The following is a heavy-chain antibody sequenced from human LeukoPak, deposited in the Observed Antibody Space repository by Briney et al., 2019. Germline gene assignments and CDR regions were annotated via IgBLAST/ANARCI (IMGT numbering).Heavy chain of an antibody. V-gene: IGHV3-11*06. J-gene: IGHJ3*02. CDR2: ISSSSSYT. D-gene: IGHD6-13*01. CDR1: GFTFSDYY. CDR3: ASLEAAAGTLDAFDI. Sequence: GGSLRLSCAASGFTFSDYYMSWIRQAPGKGLEWVSYISSSSSYTNYADSVKGRFTISRDNAKNSLYLQMNSLRAEDTAVYYCASLEAAAGTLDAFDIWGQGTMVTVSS.